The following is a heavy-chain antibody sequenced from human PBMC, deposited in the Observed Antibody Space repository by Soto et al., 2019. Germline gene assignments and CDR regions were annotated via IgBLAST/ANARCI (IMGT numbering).Heavy chain of an antibody. CDR1: GGTFSSYA. CDR3: AREEGITMVRGVMKDWFDP. Sequence: ASVKVSCKASGGTFSSYAISWVRQAPGQGLEWMGGIIPIFGTANYAQKFQGRVTITADESTSTAYMELSSLRSEDTAVYYCAREEGITMVRGVMKDWFDPWGQGTLVTVSS. D-gene: IGHD3-10*01. CDR2: IIPIFGTA. V-gene: IGHV1-69*13. J-gene: IGHJ5*02.